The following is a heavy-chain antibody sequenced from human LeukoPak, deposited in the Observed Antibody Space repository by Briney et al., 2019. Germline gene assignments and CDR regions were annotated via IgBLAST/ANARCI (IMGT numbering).Heavy chain of an antibody. Sequence: GGSLRLSCAASGFTFSSYAMSWVRQAPGKGLEWVSAISGSGGSTYYADSVKGRFTISRDNSNNTLYLQMNSLRVEDTAIYYCAKDGRNLIMTTGTTSDYWGQGTLATVSS. V-gene: IGHV3-23*01. J-gene: IGHJ4*02. CDR1: GFTFSSYA. CDR3: AKDGRNLIMTTGTTSDY. CDR2: ISGSGGST. D-gene: IGHD4-11*01.